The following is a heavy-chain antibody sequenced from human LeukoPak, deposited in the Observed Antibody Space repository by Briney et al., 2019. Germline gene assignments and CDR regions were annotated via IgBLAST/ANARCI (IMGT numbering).Heavy chain of an antibody. V-gene: IGHV3-30-3*01. J-gene: IGHJ4*02. D-gene: IGHD6-19*01. CDR3: ARDRSGWYDFDY. CDR1: GFTFSSYA. Sequence: GRSLRLSCAASGFTFSSYAMHWVRQAPGKGLEWVAVMSYDGSNKYYADPVKGRFTISRDNSKNTLYLQMNSLRAEDTAVYYCARDRSGWYDFDYWGQGTLVTVSS. CDR2: MSYDGSNK.